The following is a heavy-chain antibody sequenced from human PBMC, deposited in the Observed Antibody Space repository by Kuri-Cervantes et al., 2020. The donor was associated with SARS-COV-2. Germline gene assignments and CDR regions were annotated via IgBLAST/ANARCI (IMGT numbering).Heavy chain of an antibody. CDR2: IKQDGSEK. Sequence: GESLKISCAAPGFTFSSYWMSWVRQAPGKGLEWVANIKQDGSEKYYVDSVKGRFTISRDNAKNSLYLQMNSLRADDTAVYYCAKLALWTGDHNGKFDCWGQGTLVTVSS. V-gene: IGHV3-7*01. D-gene: IGHD3/OR15-3a*01. CDR1: GFTFSSYW. CDR3: AKLALWTGDHNGKFDC. J-gene: IGHJ4*02.